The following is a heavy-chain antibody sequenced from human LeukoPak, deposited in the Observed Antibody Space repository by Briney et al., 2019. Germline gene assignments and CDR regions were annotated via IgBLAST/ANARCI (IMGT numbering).Heavy chain of an antibody. Sequence: SETLSLTCTVAGGSVRGNSHFWGWIRQSPGEGLEWIGSVYHDGTTYYTPSLKSRVTISIDTSKNQFSMKLSSVMAADTAVYYCTRVRYSGGGNCYLDAFDVWGQGTMVTVSS. V-gene: IGHV4-39*07. CDR2: VYHDGTT. D-gene: IGHD2-15*01. CDR3: TRVRYSGGGNCYLDAFDV. J-gene: IGHJ3*01. CDR1: GGSVRGNSHF.